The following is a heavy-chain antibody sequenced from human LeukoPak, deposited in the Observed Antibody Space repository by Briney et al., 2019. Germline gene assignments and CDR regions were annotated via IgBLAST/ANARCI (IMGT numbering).Heavy chain of an antibody. J-gene: IGHJ3*02. CDR3: ARPGSSPHDAFDI. D-gene: IGHD1-1*01. Sequence: GESLKISCKGSGYSFTSYWIGWVRQMPGKGLEWMGTIYPGDSDTRYSPSFQGQVTISADKSISTAYLQWSSLKASDTAMYYCARPGSSPHDAFDIWGQRTMVTVSS. V-gene: IGHV5-51*01. CDR2: IYPGDSDT. CDR1: GYSFTSYW.